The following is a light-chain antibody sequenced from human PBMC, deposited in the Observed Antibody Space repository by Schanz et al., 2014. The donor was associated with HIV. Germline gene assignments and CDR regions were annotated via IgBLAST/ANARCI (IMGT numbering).Light chain of an antibody. CDR1: SSDVGDVNF. CDR2: DVS. V-gene: IGLV2-8*01. Sequence: QSALTQPTSVSGSPGQSITISCTVASSDVGDVNFVSWYQQHPGKAPKLIIFDVSERPSAVPDRFSGSKSGNTASLTVSGLQPEDEADYYCSSYGGNNNLVFGGGTKLTVL. CDR3: SSYGGNNNLV. J-gene: IGLJ2*01.